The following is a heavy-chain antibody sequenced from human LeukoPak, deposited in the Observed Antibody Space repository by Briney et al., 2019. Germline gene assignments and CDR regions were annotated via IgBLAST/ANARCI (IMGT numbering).Heavy chain of an antibody. D-gene: IGHD3-22*01. CDR1: GFTFSDYW. CDR2: IYSGGST. Sequence: GGSLRLSCVVSGFTFSDYWMSWVRQAPGKGLEWVSVIYSGGSTYYADSVKGRFTISRDNSKNTLYLQMNSLRAEDTAVYYCARDNQNYYDSSGYYGYWGQGTLVTVSS. J-gene: IGHJ4*02. CDR3: ARDNQNYYDSSGYYGY. V-gene: IGHV3-53*01.